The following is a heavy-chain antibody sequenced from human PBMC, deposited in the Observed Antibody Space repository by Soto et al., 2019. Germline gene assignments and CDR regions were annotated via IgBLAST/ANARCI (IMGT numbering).Heavy chain of an antibody. V-gene: IGHV1-69*08. CDR3: ARDRIGGSWYEVDDAFDI. CDR2: IIPILGIA. J-gene: IGHJ3*02. CDR1: GGTFSSYT. Sequence: QVQLVQSGAEVKKPGSSVKVSCKASGGTFSSYTISWVRQAPGQGLEWMGRIIPILGIANYAQKFQGRVTITADKSTGTAFMELGSLRSEDTAVYCCARDRIGGSWYEVDDAFDIWGQGTMVTVSS. D-gene: IGHD6-13*01.